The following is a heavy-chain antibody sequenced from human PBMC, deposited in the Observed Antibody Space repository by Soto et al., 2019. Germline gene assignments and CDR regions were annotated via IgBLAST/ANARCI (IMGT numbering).Heavy chain of an antibody. Sequence: QVQLVQSGAEVRKPGASVKVSCEASGYTFTSYDIYWVRQATGQGLEWMGWQNPNTGNSGYAQKFQGRITVTSDTSINTVHMELSSLRSEDTAVYYCARRAETNGWNGFGADKYYFDFWGQGTLVTVSS. CDR1: GYTFTSYD. J-gene: IGHJ4*02. CDR3: ARRAETNGWNGFGADKYYFDF. D-gene: IGHD1-1*01. V-gene: IGHV1-8*01. CDR2: QNPNTGNS.